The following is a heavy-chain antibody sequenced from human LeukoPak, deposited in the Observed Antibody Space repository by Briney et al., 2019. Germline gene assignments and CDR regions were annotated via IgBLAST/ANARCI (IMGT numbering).Heavy chain of an antibody. CDR1: GFTFSGYW. CDR2: IKQDGYEK. D-gene: IGHD1-26*01. V-gene: IGHV3-7*01. J-gene: IGHJ4*02. CDR3: ARDKIVGPTTLDY. Sequence: GGSLRLSCAASGFTFSGYWMSWVRQTPEKGLEWVANIKQDGYEKYYVGSVKGRFTISRDNAKNSLYLQMNSLRADDTAIYFCARDKIVGPTTLDYWGQGTLVTVSS.